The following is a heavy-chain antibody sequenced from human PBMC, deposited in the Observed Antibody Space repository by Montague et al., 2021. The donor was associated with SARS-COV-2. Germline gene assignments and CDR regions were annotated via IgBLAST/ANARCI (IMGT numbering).Heavy chain of an antibody. Sequence: SETLSLTCAVSGGSFSNYYWCWIRQPPRKGLELVGVVNHHGTTIYNPSVSREIPISVDTSKNQFYLRLNSVTAADTAVYYCARGRGPVVVPGAGPAGRAFDVWGQGTMVTVSS. V-gene: IGHV4-34*01. CDR3: ARGRGPVVVPGAGPAGRAFDV. CDR2: VNHHGTT. D-gene: IGHD2-21*01. J-gene: IGHJ3*01. CDR1: GGSFSNYY.